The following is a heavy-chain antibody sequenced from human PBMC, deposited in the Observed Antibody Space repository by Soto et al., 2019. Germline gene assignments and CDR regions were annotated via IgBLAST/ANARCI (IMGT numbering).Heavy chain of an antibody. CDR3: ARERGRYGMDV. D-gene: IGHD3-10*01. CDR2: MNPNSGNT. V-gene: IGHV1-8*01. CDR1: GYTFTSYD. Sequence: QVQLVQSGAEVKKPGASVKVSCKASGYTFTSYDINWVRQATGQGLEYMGWMNPNSGNTGYAQKFQGRVTMTRNTSISTADMELSSLRSDGTAVYYCARERGRYGMDVWGQWTTVTVSS. J-gene: IGHJ6*02.